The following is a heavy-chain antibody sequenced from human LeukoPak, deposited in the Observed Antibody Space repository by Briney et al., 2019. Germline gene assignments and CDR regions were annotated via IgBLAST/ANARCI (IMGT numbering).Heavy chain of an antibody. D-gene: IGHD4-17*01. J-gene: IGHJ4*02. CDR1: DGSISSSSYY. Sequence: SETLSLTCSVSDGSISSSSYYWDWIRQPPGKGLEWIGSIYYSGSTYSNPSLKSRVTISVDTSKNQFSLNLSSVTAADTAVYYCARQRQIKEDSVYGDYVSPVFDYWGQGTLVTISS. V-gene: IGHV4-39*07. CDR2: IYYSGST. CDR3: ARQRQIKEDSVYGDYVSPVFDY.